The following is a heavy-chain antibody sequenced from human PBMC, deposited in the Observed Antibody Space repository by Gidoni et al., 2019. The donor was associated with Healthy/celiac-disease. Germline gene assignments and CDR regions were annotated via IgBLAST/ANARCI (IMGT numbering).Heavy chain of an antibody. D-gene: IGHD4-17*01. CDR3: ARDPDDYGDYDDY. V-gene: IGHV1-69*08. Sequence: QFQLVQSAAEVKKPGSSVKVSCKASGGTFSSYTISWVRQAPGQGIEWIGRIIPILGIANYAQKFQGRVTITADKSTSTAYMELSSLRSEDTAVYYCARDPDDYGDYDDYWGQGTLVTVSS. J-gene: IGHJ4*02. CDR1: GGTFSSYT. CDR2: IIPILGIA.